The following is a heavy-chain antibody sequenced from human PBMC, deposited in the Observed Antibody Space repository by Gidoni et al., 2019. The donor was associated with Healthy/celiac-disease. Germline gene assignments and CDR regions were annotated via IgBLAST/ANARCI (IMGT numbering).Heavy chain of an antibody. CDR1: GYTFTSYA. V-gene: IGHV1-3*01. CDR2: INAGNGNT. J-gene: IGHJ4*02. D-gene: IGHD2-15*01. Sequence: QVQLVQSGAEVKKPGASVKVSCKASGYTFTSYAMHWVRQAPGQRLEWMGWINAGNGNTKYSQKFQGRVTITRDTSASTAYMELSSLRSEDTAVYYCARESVYCSGGSCYDPPFFDYWGQGTLVTVSS. CDR3: ARESVYCSGGSCYDPPFFDY.